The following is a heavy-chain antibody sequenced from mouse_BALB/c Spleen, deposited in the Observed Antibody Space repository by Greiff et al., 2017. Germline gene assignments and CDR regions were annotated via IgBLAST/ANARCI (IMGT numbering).Heavy chain of an antibody. Sequence: EVQRVESGGGLVQPGGSRKLSCAASVFTFSSFGMHWVRQAPEKGLEWVAYISSGSSTIYYADTVKGRFTISRDNPKNTLFLQMTSLRSEDTAMYYCARSGLRLTFAMDYWGQGTSVTVSS. CDR2: ISSGSSTI. V-gene: IGHV5-17*02. D-gene: IGHD1-1*01. CDR3: ARSGLRLTFAMDY. CDR1: VFTFSSFG. J-gene: IGHJ4*01.